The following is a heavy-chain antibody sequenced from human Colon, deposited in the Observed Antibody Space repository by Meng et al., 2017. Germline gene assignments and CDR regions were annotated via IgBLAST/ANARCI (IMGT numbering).Heavy chain of an antibody. CDR3: ARDGHYDSSNYWVGFTFEI. CDR1: GFTFTTSW. V-gene: IGHV3-74*01. J-gene: IGHJ3*02. D-gene: IGHD3-22*01. Sequence: GESLKISCEAAGFTFTTSWMHWVRQVPGKGLVWVSRITSDGKDTYYADSVKGRFTVSRDNAKITLYLQMNSLRVEDTAVYYCARDGHYDSSNYWVGFTFEIWGQGTMVTVSS. CDR2: ITSDGKDT.